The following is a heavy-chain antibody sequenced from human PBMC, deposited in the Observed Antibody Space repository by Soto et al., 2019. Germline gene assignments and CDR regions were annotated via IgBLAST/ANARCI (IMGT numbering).Heavy chain of an antibody. CDR3: AKDNWGYYCSITSCYYFDF. V-gene: IGHV3-30*18. CDR2: ISNDGSNK. J-gene: IGHJ4*02. D-gene: IGHD2-2*01. Sequence: GGSLRLSCAASGLTFSSYGMHWVRQAPGKGLEWVAVISNDGSNKYYAESVKGRFTISRDNSKNTLYLQMNSLRAEDTAVYYCAKDNWGYYCSITSCYYFDFWGQGTLVTVSS. CDR1: GLTFSSYG.